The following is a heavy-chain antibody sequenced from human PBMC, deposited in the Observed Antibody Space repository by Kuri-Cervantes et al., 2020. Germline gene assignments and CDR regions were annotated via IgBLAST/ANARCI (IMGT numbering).Heavy chain of an antibody. CDR3: ARVVSCSSRGTSCYFDY. D-gene: IGHD2-2*01. J-gene: IGHJ4*02. CDR1: GSTFSSYA. V-gene: IGHV1-69*05. CDR2: IIPIFGTA. Sequence: SVQVSCKASGSTFSSYAISWVRQAPGQGLEWMGGIIPIFGTANYAQKFQGRVTITTDESTSTAYMELSSLRSEDTAVYYCARVVSCSSRGTSCYFDYWGQGTLVTVSS.